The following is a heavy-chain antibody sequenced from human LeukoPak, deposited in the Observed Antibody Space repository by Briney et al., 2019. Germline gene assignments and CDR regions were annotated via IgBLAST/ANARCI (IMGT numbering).Heavy chain of an antibody. V-gene: IGHV3-48*04. CDR1: GFNFINAR. J-gene: IGHJ4*02. CDR3: ARRGDRSQFDY. CDR2: ISSSGSTI. Sequence: GGSLRLSCAASGFNFINARLAWVRQAPGKGLEWLSYISSSGSTIYYADSVKGRFTISRDNAENSLYLQMNSLRAEDTAVYYCARRGDRSQFDYWGQGTLVTVSS.